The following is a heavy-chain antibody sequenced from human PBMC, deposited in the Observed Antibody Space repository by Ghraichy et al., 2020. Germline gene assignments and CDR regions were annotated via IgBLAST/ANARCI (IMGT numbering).Heavy chain of an antibody. CDR3: AHRGGTLVIDYYFDY. Sequence: SGPTLVKPTQTLTLTRTFSGFSLSTSEVGVGWIRQPPGKALEWLGLIYWNDDKGYSPSLKSRLTVTKDNSKNQVVLTLTNMGPMDTATYYCAHRGGTLVIDYYFDYWGQGTLVTLSS. CDR1: GFSLSTSEVG. V-gene: IGHV2-5*01. J-gene: IGHJ4*02. CDR2: IYWNDDK. D-gene: IGHD2-21*01.